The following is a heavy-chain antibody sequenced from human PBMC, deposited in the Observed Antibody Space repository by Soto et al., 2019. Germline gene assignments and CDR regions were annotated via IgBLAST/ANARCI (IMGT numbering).Heavy chain of an antibody. D-gene: IGHD4-17*01. CDR1: GFTFSSYG. V-gene: IGHV3-30*18. CDR3: AKDYDYGDYVVDY. Sequence: QVPLVESGGGVVQPGRSLRLSCAASGFTFSSYGMHWVRQAPGKGLEWVAVISYDGSNKYYADSVKGRFTISRDNSKNTLYLQMNSLRAEDTAVYYCAKDYDYGDYVVDYWGQGTLVTVSS. J-gene: IGHJ4*02. CDR2: ISYDGSNK.